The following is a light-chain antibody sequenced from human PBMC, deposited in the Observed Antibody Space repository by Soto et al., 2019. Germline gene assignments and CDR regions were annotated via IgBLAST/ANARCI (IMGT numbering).Light chain of an antibody. CDR3: QHYNSYSEA. J-gene: IGKJ1*01. Sequence: DIQMTPSPSTLSASVGDRVTITCRASQSISSWLAWYQQKPGKAPKVLVYKASSLQSGVPSRFSGSGSGTEFTLTISSLQPDDFATYYCQHYNSYSEAFGQGTKVDIK. V-gene: IGKV1-5*03. CDR1: QSISSW. CDR2: KAS.